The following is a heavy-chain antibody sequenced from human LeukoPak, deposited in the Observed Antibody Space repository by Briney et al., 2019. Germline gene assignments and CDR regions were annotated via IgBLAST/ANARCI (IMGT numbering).Heavy chain of an antibody. V-gene: IGHV4-31*03. D-gene: IGHD3-10*01. J-gene: IGHJ4*02. CDR3: ATLAFNYYGSGSYVDY. CDR1: GGSISSGGYY. CDR2: IYYSGST. Sequence: SETLSLTCTVSGGSISSGGYYWSWIRQHPGKGLEWIGYIYYSGSTYYNPSLKSRVTISVDTSKNQFSLKLSSVTAADTAVYYCATLAFNYYGSGSYVDYWGQGTLVTVSS.